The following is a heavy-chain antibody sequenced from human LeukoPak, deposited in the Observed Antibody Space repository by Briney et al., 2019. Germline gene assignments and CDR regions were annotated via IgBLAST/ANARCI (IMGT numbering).Heavy chain of an antibody. D-gene: IGHD3-3*01. CDR2: IKEDGSAR. Sequence: GGSLRLSCAASGFSFSDYWMSWVRQSPEKGLEWVANIKEDGSARYYVDSVKGRFTISRDNAKNSLYLQMRSLRAEDTAVYYCARVDYDFWSGYYGVNWFDPWGQGTLVTVSS. CDR1: GFSFSDYW. J-gene: IGHJ5*02. CDR3: ARVDYDFWSGYYGVNWFDP. V-gene: IGHV3-7*01.